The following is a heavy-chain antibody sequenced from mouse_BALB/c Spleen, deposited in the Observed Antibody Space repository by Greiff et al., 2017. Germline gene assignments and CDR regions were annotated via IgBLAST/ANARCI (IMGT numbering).Heavy chain of an antibody. CDR1: GFAFSSYD. V-gene: IGHV5-12-1*01. CDR3: ARHDYYGNYGAMDY. CDR2: ISSGGGST. J-gene: IGHJ4*01. D-gene: IGHD2-1*01. Sequence: DVHLVESGGGLVKPGGSLKLSCAASGFAFSSYDMSWVRQTPEKRLEWVAYISSGGGSTYYPDTVKGRFTISRDNAKNTLYLQMSSLKSEDTAMYYCARHDYYGNYGAMDYWGQGTSVTVSS.